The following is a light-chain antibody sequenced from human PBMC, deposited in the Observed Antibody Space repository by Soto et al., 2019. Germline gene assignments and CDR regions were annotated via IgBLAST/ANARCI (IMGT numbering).Light chain of an antibody. J-gene: IGKJ4*01. CDR1: QSVSSSY. Sequence: EIVMTQSPATLSVSPGERATLSCRASQSVSSSYFAWYQQKPGQAPRLLIYGTSSRATGIPDRFSGSGSGTDFTLTISRLEPEDFAVYYCQQCGSSPPTFGGGTKVDIK. CDR3: QQCGSSPPT. CDR2: GTS. V-gene: IGKV3-20*01.